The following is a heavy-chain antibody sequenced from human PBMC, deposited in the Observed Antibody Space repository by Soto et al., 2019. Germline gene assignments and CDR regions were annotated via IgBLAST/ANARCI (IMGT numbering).Heavy chain of an antibody. CDR1: GYDFNTNW. V-gene: IGHV5-51*01. CDR3: ARLPRDCNKTSCYYADH. Sequence: GESLKISCRGSGYDFNTNWFGWVRQLPGKGLEWVGIMYPGDSDTRYNPSLQGHVTLSTDVTVSTAFLQWRSLKTSDTGMYFCARLPRDCNKTSCYYADHWGHGTQVTVSS. J-gene: IGHJ4*01. D-gene: IGHD2-2*01. CDR2: MYPGDSDT.